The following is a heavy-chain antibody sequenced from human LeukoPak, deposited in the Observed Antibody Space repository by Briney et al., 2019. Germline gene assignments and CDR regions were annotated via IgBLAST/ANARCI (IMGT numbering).Heavy chain of an antibody. Sequence: SETLSLTCTVSGGSISSYYWSWIRQPPGKGLERIGYIYYSGSTNYNPSLKSRVTISLDTFKNHFSLKLSSVTAADTAVYYCARGDMTNGVYFDYWGQGTLVTVSS. J-gene: IGHJ4*02. D-gene: IGHD2-15*01. CDR2: IYYSGST. CDR3: ARGDMTNGVYFDY. CDR1: GGSISSYY. V-gene: IGHV4-59*01.